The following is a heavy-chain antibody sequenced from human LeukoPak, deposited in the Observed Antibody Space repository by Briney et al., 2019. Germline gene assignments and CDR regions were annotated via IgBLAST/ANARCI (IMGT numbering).Heavy chain of an antibody. CDR2: IYTSGST. V-gene: IGHV4-61*02. J-gene: IGHJ4*02. CDR3: ARGPPYSSGWHWGHPFDY. D-gene: IGHD6-25*01. Sequence: SETLSLTCTVSGGSISSGSCYWSWIRQPAGKGLEWIGRIYTSGSTNYNPSLKSRVTISVDKSKNQFSLKLSSVTAADTAVYYCARGPPYSSGWHWGHPFDYWGQGTLVTVSS. CDR1: GGSISSGSCY.